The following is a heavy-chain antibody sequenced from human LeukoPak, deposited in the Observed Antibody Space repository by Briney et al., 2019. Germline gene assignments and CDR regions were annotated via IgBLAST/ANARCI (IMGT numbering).Heavy chain of an antibody. D-gene: IGHD6-19*01. Sequence: SETLSLTCTVSGGSISSSSYYWGWIRQPPGKGLEGIGSIFYSGSTYHNPSLKSRVTISVDTSKDQFSLKLRSVTAADTAVYYCAWGRRIAVAGRLFFDYWGQGTLVTVSS. J-gene: IGHJ4*02. CDR3: AWGRRIAVAGRLFFDY. CDR2: IFYSGST. V-gene: IGHV4-39*01. CDR1: GGSISSSSYY.